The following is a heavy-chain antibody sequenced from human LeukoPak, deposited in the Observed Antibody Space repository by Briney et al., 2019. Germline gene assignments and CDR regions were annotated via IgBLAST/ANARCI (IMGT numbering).Heavy chain of an antibody. CDR3: ARSRRGYYMDV. Sequence: GASVKVSCKASGYTFSNFDVNWVRQAPGQGLEWMAWMNPGSGDTGYEGKFQARLSLSGNTSIITASMELTSLTSEDTAVYYCARSRRGYYMDVWGKGTTVIVSS. CDR2: MNPGSGDT. J-gene: IGHJ6*03. CDR1: GYTFSNFD. V-gene: IGHV1-8*02.